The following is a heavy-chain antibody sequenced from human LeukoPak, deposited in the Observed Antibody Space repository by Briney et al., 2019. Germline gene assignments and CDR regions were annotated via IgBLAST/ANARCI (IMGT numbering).Heavy chain of an antibody. J-gene: IGHJ4*02. D-gene: IGHD6-19*01. Sequence: GGSLRLSCAASGFTFSSYWMSWVRQAPGKGLEWVSSISSSSSYIYYADSVKGRFTISRDNAKNSLYLQMNSLRAEDTAVYYCARGGVKVAGEGSDYWGQGTLVTVSS. V-gene: IGHV3-21*01. CDR3: ARGGVKVAGEGSDY. CDR2: ISSSSSYI. CDR1: GFTFSSYW.